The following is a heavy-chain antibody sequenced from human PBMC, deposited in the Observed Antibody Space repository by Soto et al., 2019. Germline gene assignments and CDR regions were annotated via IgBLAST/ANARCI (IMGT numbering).Heavy chain of an antibody. V-gene: IGHV4-39*01. D-gene: IGHD3-10*01. CDR2: IYYGGST. CDR3: ARHHYGSSSYNWFDP. J-gene: IGHJ5*02. Sequence: QLQLQESGPGLVKPSETLSLTCTVSGGSISNSSYFWAWIRQPPGKGLEWIETIYYGGSTYYNPSLKSRVTIFVDTSKNQFSLRLSSVTAADTAVYYCARHHYGSSSYNWFDPWGQGTLVTVSS. CDR1: GGSISNSSYF.